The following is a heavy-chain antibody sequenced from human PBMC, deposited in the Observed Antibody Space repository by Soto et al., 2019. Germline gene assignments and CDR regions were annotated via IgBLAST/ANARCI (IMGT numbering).Heavy chain of an antibody. CDR3: AREKTSYGMDV. J-gene: IGHJ6*02. V-gene: IGHV1-8*01. CDR2: MNPNSGNT. CDR1: GYTFTSYD. Sequence: QVQLVQSGAEVKKPGASVKVSCKASGYTFTSYDINWVRQATGQGLEWMGWMNPNSGNTGYAQKFQGRFTMTRNTSISTAYMELSSLSSEDAALYYCAREKTSYGMDVWGQGTMVTVSS.